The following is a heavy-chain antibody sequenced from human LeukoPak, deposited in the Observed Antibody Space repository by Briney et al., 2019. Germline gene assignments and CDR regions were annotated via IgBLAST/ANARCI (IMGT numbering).Heavy chain of an antibody. CDR1: GGSIRGTSNY. CDR2: VYSTGGT. J-gene: IGHJ2*01. CDR3: ARDNGLGRGFFDF. Sequence: SETLSLTCTVSGGSIRGTSNYWTWIRQPAGKGLEWIGRVYSTGGTNYNPSLKSRVTVSIDTSRNQFSLRLSSVTAADTALYFCARDNGLGRGFFDFWGRGALVTVSS. D-gene: IGHD2-8*01. V-gene: IGHV4-61*02.